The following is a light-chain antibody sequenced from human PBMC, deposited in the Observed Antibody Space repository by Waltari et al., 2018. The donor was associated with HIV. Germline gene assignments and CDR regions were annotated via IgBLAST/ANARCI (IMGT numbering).Light chain of an antibody. CDR3: QVWDPLSDHPV. V-gene: IGLV3-21*04. Sequence: SHVLSQPPSVSLAPGKTASVTCGGDNIGSKSVHWYQQRPGQAPLLIIFYNSDRPSGIPGRFSGSNSVGTATLTISRVEAGDEADYYCQVWDPLSDHPVFGTGTKVTVL. CDR1: NIGSKS. CDR2: YNS. J-gene: IGLJ1*01.